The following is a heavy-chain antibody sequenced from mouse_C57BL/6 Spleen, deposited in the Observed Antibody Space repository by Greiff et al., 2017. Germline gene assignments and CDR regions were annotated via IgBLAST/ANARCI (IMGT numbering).Heavy chain of an antibody. Sequence: EVHLVESGGGLVKPGGSLKLSCAASGFTFSSYAMSWVRQTPEKRLEWVATISDGGSYTYYPDNVKGRFTISRDNAKNNLYLQMSHLKSEDTAMYYCAREGLGREFAYWGQGTLVTVSA. J-gene: IGHJ3*01. CDR1: GFTFSSYA. CDR3: AREGLGREFAY. V-gene: IGHV5-4*01. CDR2: ISDGGSYT. D-gene: IGHD4-1*01.